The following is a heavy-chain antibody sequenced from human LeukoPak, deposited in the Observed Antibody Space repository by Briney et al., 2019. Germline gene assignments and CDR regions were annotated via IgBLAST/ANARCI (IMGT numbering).Heavy chain of an antibody. CDR2: INHSGST. D-gene: IGHD3-10*01. J-gene: IGHJ4*02. CDR3: ARRSMVRGVITEIRLDFAY. CDR1: GGSFSGYY. V-gene: IGHV4-34*01. Sequence: HPSETLSLTCAVYGGSFSGYYWSWIRQPPGKGLEWIGEINHSGSTNYNPSLKSRVTISVDTSKNQFSLKLSSVTAADTAVYYCARRSMVRGVITEIRLDFAYWGQGTLVTVSS.